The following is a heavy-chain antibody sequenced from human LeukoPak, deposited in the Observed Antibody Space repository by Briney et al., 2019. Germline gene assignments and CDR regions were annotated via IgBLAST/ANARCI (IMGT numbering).Heavy chain of an antibody. CDR3: ARDLGAGFGFIGVYDY. V-gene: IGHV4-59*01. D-gene: IGHD3-10*01. CDR1: GGSISSYY. CDR2: IYYSVST. J-gene: IGHJ4*02. Sequence: SETLSLTCTVSGGSISSYYWSWIRQPPGKGLEWIGDIYYSVSTNYNPALNSRATISVDTYNNQFSLRLSSVPAADTAVYYCARDLGAGFGFIGVYDYWGQGTLVTVSS.